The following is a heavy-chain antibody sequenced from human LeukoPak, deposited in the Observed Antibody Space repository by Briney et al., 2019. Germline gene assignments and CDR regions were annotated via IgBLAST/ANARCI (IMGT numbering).Heavy chain of an antibody. CDR3: AKANYDFGMDV. D-gene: IGHD3-3*01. V-gene: IGHV3-30*18. J-gene: IGHJ6*04. Sequence: GGSLRLSCAASGFTFSSYGMHWVRQAPGKGLEWVAVISYDGSNKYYADSVKGRFTISRDNSKNTLYLQMNSLRAEDTAVYYCAKANYDFGMDVWGKGTTVTVSS. CDR1: GFTFSSYG. CDR2: ISYDGSNK.